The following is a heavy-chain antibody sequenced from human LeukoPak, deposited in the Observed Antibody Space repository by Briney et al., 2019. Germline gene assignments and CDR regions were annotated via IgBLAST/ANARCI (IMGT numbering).Heavy chain of an antibody. CDR3: ASHLGGSGSYYDAFDI. D-gene: IGHD3-10*01. J-gene: IGHJ3*02. Sequence: GGSLRLSCAASGFTFDDYGMSWVRQAPGKGLEWVSGINWNGGSTGYADSVKGRFTISRDNAKSSLYLQMNSLRAEDTALYYCASHLGGSGSYYDAFDIWGQGTMVTVSS. CDR2: INWNGGST. V-gene: IGHV3-20*04. CDR1: GFTFDDYG.